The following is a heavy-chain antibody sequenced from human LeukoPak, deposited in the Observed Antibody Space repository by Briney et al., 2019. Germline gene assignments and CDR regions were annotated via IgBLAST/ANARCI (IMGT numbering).Heavy chain of an antibody. CDR1: GYRFTSYW. CDR3: ARPRYSSSWYSPDY. CDR2: IYPGDSDT. J-gene: IGHJ4*02. Sequence: GEALKISCKGSGYRFTSYWIGWVRQMPGKGQEWMGIIYPGDSDTRYSPSFQGQVTISADKSISTAELQWSSLKASDPAMYYCARPRYSSSWYSPDYWGQGTLVSVSS. D-gene: IGHD6-13*01. V-gene: IGHV5-51*01.